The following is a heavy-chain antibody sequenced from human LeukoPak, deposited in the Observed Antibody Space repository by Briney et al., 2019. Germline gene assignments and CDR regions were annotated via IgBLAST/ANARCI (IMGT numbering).Heavy chain of an antibody. D-gene: IGHD5-12*01. V-gene: IGHV3-33*01. Sequence: PGGSLRLSCAASGFTFSSYGMHWVRQAPGKGLECVSVIWYDGSNKYFADSVKGRFTISRDNSKSTLYLQMNSLRAEDTAVYYCARDSRYVDKYYYGMDVWGQGTTVTVSS. CDR2: IWYDGSNK. J-gene: IGHJ6*02. CDR3: ARDSRYVDKYYYGMDV. CDR1: GFTFSSYG.